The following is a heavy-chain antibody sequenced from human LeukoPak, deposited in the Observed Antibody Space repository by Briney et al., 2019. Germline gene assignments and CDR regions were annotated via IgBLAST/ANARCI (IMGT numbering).Heavy chain of an antibody. CDR2: IYPGGSDT. CDR3: ARRRSGSYYGDYFDY. V-gene: IGHV5-51*01. J-gene: IGHJ4*02. Sequence: GESLKISCKGPGYSFTSYWIGWVRQMPGKGLEWMGIIYPGGSDTRYSPSFQGQVTISADKSISTAYLQWSSLKASDTAMYYCARRRSGSYYGDYFDYWGQGTLVTVSS. D-gene: IGHD1-26*01. CDR1: GYSFTSYW.